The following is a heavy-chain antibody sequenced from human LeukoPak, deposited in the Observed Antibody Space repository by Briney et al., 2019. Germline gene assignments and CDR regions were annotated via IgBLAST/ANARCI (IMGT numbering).Heavy chain of an antibody. Sequence: SETLSLTCTVSGGSISSYCWSWVRQPAGEGLGWLGRIYTSGSTNYNPSLKSRVTISVDTSKNQFVPKLDSVTAADTAVYYCASSYYSSTSCSPYYYYGMDVWGQGTTVSVPS. CDR3: ASSYYSSTSCSPYYYYGMDV. V-gene: IGHV4-4*07. D-gene: IGHD2-2*01. CDR1: GGSISSYC. J-gene: IGHJ6*02. CDR2: IYTSGST.